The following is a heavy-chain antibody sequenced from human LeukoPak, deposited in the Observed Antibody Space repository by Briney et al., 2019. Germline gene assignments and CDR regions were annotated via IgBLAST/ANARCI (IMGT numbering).Heavy chain of an antibody. V-gene: IGHV3-9*01. CDR2: ISWNSGSI. CDR3: AKDFFGATFDALDI. CDR1: GFIFDDYA. D-gene: IGHD3-3*01. Sequence: GGSLRLSCAASGFIFDDYAMHWVRQAPGKGLEWVSGISWNSGSIGYADSVKGRFTLSRDNAKNSLYLQMNSLRAEDTALYYCAKDFFGATFDALDIWGQGTMVTVSS. J-gene: IGHJ3*02.